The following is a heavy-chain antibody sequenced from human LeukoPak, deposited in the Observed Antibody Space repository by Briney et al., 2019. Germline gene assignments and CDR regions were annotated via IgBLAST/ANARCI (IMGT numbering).Heavy chain of an antibody. J-gene: IGHJ3*01. Sequence: WSLSLSCAASGFTVSANYMIWVRQAPGKGLEWVSLIYSSGRTFYADSVKGRFTISRDNSKNTLYLQMNSLRAEDTAVYYCARSTTSCLCDAFDVWGQGTMVTVSS. CDR2: IYSSGRT. D-gene: IGHD2-2*01. CDR3: ARSTTSCLCDAFDV. V-gene: IGHV3-66*02. CDR1: GFTVSANY.